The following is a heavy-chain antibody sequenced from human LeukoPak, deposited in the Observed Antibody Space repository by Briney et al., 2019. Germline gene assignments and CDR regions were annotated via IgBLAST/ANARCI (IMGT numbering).Heavy chain of an antibody. CDR2: ISPNNGDT. Sequence: ASVKVSCTPSRYTFTDSYIHWVRQAPGVGLQWMGWISPNNGDTKYAEDFQDRVTMTRDTSISTAYMELTGLTPDDTAVYYCVRSPIGASAYWGRGTLVTVSS. V-gene: IGHV1-2*02. CDR3: VRSPIGASAY. J-gene: IGHJ4*02. CDR1: RYTFTDSY. D-gene: IGHD3-10*01.